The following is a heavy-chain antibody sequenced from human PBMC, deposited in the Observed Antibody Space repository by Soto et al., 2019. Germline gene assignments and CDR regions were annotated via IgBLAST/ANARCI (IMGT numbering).Heavy chain of an antibody. CDR1: GGSISSYY. CDR3: ASSVNDSSGYLG. D-gene: IGHD3-22*01. CDR2: IYYSGST. V-gene: IGHV4-59*01. J-gene: IGHJ4*02. Sequence: SETLSLTCTVSGGSISSYYWSWIRQPPGKGLEWIGYIYYSGSTNYNPSLKSRVTISVDTSKNQFSLKLSSVTAADTAVYYCASSVNDSSGYLGWGQGTLVTVSS.